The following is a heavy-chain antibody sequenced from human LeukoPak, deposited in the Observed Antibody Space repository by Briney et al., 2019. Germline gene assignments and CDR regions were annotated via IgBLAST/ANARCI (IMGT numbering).Heavy chain of an antibody. Sequence: ASVKVSCKSSGYTFTCYYMHWVRQAPGQGLEWMGRINPNSGGTNYAHKFQGRVTMTRDTSISTAYMELSRLRSDDTAVYYCARDQNYYGSGSYQWNWFDPWGQGTLVTVSS. CDR2: INPNSGGT. CDR1: GYTFTCYY. V-gene: IGHV1-2*06. CDR3: ARDQNYYGSGSYQWNWFDP. J-gene: IGHJ5*02. D-gene: IGHD3-10*01.